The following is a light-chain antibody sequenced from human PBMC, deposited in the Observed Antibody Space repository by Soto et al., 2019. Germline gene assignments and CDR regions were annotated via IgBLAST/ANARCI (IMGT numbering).Light chain of an antibody. J-gene: IGKJ1*01. V-gene: IGKV1-39*01. CDR3: QQSYSNPRT. Sequence: DIQMTQSPSTLSGSVGDRVTITCRASQTISSWLAWYQQKPGKAPNLLIYAATTLQSGVPSRFSGSGSGTDFTLTISSLQPEDFATYYCQQSYSNPRTFGQGTKVDIK. CDR2: AAT. CDR1: QTISSW.